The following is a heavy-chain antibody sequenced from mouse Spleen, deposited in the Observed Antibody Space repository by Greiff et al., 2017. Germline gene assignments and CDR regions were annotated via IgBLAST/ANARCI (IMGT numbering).Heavy chain of an antibody. CDR1: GYSFTDYN. CDR3: ATYYSGRSWGAMDY. CDR2: INPNYGTT. J-gene: IGHJ4*01. V-gene: IGHV1-39*01. D-gene: IGHD1-1*01. Sequence: EVQLQQSGPELVKPGASVKISCKASGYSFTDYNMNWVKQSNGKSLEWIGVINPNYGTTSYNQKFKGKATLTVDQSSSTAYMQLNSLTSEDSAVYYCATYYSGRSWGAMDYWGQGTSVTVSS.